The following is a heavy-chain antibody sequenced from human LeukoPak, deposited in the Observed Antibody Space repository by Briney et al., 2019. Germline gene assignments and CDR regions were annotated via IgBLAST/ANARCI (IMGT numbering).Heavy chain of an antibody. Sequence: SETLSLTCTVSGVSISSYYWSWIRQPDGKGLEWIGRIYTSGSTNYNPSLKSRVTMSVDTSKNQFSLKLSSVTAADTAVYYCARDTYYYDSSGYYRLDYWGQGTLATVSS. CDR1: GVSISSYY. CDR2: IYTSGST. V-gene: IGHV4-4*07. CDR3: ARDTYYYDSSGYYRLDY. D-gene: IGHD3-22*01. J-gene: IGHJ4*02.